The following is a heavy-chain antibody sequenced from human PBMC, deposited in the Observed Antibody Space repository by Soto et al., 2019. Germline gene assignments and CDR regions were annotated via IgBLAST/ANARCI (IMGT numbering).Heavy chain of an antibody. Sequence: QVQLQESGPGLVKPSETLSLTCTVSGGSLSSYYWSWIRQPPGKGLEWIGYLYYSGSTNYNPSLKSRVTISVDTSKNQYSLKLSPVTAADTAVYECVAGSGWYGDLGYWGQGTLVAVSS. V-gene: IGHV4-59*01. D-gene: IGHD6-19*01. CDR1: GGSLSSYY. CDR2: LYYSGST. CDR3: VAGSGWYGDLGY. J-gene: IGHJ4*02.